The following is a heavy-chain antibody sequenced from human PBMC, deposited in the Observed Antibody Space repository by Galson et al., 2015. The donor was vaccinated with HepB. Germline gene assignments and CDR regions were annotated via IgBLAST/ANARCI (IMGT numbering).Heavy chain of an antibody. CDR1: EFTFSSFT. D-gene: IGHD3-3*01. CDR3: ANLPSGNFDY. V-gene: IGHV3-23*01. CDR2: INDRGDRT. Sequence: SLRLSCAASEFTFSSFTMNWVRQAPGKGLEWVSGINDRGDRTYYADSVKGRFSISRDNSKNTLYLQMNSLRAEDTAVYYCANLPSGNFDYWGQGTLVTVSS. J-gene: IGHJ4*02.